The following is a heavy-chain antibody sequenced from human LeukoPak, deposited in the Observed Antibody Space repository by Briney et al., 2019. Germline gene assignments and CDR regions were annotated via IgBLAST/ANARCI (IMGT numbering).Heavy chain of an antibody. Sequence: PGGSLRLSCAASGFTFSSYWMSWVRQAPGKGLEWVANIKQDGSEKYYVDSVKGRFTISRDNAKNSLYLRMNSLRAEDTAVYYCARDGYLYSSGWSTPKNYWGQGTLVTVSS. CDR3: ARDGYLYSSGWSTPKNY. V-gene: IGHV3-7*01. CDR2: IKQDGSEK. J-gene: IGHJ4*02. D-gene: IGHD6-19*01. CDR1: GFTFSSYW.